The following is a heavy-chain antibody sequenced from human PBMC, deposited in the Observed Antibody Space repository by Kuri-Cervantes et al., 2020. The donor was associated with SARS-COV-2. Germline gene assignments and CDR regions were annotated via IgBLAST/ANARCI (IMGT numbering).Heavy chain of an antibody. CDR3: ARGFAGTLYYYYMDV. J-gene: IGHJ6*03. D-gene: IGHD6-13*01. CDR2: INAGNGNT. Sequence: ASVKVSCKASGYTSTSYAMHWVRQAPGQRLEWMGWINAGNGNTKYSQKFQGRVTITRDTSASTAYMELSSLRSEDTAVYYCARGFAGTLYYYYMDVWGKGTTVTVSS. CDR1: GYTSTSYA. V-gene: IGHV1-3*01.